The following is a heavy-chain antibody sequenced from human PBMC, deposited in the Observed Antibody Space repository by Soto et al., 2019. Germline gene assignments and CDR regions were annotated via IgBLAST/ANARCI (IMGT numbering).Heavy chain of an antibody. Sequence: SETLSLTCAVYGGSFSGYYWSWIRQPPGKGLEWIGEINHSGSTNYNPSIKSRVTISVDTSKNQFSLKLSSVTAADTAVYYCARGSMVRGVNINYYYYYGMDVWGQGTTVT. CDR2: INHSGST. CDR1: GGSFSGYY. V-gene: IGHV4-34*01. D-gene: IGHD3-10*01. J-gene: IGHJ6*02. CDR3: ARGSMVRGVNINYYYYYGMDV.